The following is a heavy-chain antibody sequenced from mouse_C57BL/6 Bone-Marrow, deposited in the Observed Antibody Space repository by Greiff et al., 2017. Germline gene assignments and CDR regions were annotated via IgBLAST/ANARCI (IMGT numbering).Heavy chain of an antibody. D-gene: IGHD1-1*01. CDR2: IHPNSGST. CDR1: GYTFTSYW. J-gene: IGHJ2*01. Sequence: QVQLQQPGAELVKPGASVKLSCKASGYTFTSYWMHWVKQRPGQGLEWIGMIHPNSGSTNYNEKFKSKATLTVDNASSTAYMQLSSLTSEDSAVYYCARWGTTVVATRYYFDYWGQGATLTVSS. V-gene: IGHV1-64*01. CDR3: ARWGTTVVATRYYFDY.